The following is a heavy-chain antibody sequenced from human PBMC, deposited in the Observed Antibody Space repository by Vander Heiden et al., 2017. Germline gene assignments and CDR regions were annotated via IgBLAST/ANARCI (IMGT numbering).Heavy chain of an antibody. CDR2: ISGSGGTT. CDR1: GFTFSTYA. CDR3: AKEWAGDPLW. Sequence: EVQLLESGAGLVQPGASLSLSCAASGFTFSTYAMTWVSQAPGKGLQWVSSISGSGGTTYYADSVKGRFTISRDNSKNTLYVQMNSLRAEDTAMYYCAKEWAGDPLWWGQGTLVTVSS. V-gene: IGHV3-23*01. D-gene: IGHD7-27*01. J-gene: IGHJ4*02.